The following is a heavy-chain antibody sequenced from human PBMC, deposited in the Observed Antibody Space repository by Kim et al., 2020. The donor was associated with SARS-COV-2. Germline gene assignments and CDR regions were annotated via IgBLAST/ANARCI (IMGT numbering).Heavy chain of an antibody. CDR2: IIPIFGTA. J-gene: IGHJ3*02. D-gene: IGHD3-22*01. Sequence: SVKVSCKASGGTFSSYAISWVRQAPGQGLEWMGGIIPIFGTANYAQKFQGRVTITADESTSTAYMELSSLRSEDTAVYYCARDRDSSGYSPWVMAFDIWGQGTMVTVSS. CDR1: GGTFSSYA. CDR3: ARDRDSSGYSPWVMAFDI. V-gene: IGHV1-69*13.